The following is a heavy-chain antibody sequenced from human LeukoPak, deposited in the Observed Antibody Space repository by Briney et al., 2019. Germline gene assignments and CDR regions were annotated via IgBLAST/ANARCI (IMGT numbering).Heavy chain of an antibody. D-gene: IGHD2/OR15-2a*01. CDR3: CRPHIGWDLYFCDH. CDR2: TRREEYNYAT. Sequence: GGSLRLSCAVSGFTFSDSALHWVRQASGKGLEWVGRTRREEYNYATTYAASVTGRFTISRDESKDTAFLQMNSLTTEDTAVYYCCRPHIGWDLYFCDHWGQGALVTVSS. V-gene: IGHV3-73*01. J-gene: IGHJ4*02. CDR1: GFTFSDSA.